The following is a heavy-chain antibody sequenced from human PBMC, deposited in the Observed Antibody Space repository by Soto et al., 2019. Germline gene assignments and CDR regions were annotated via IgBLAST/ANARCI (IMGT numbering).Heavy chain of an antibody. CDR3: EGEREHYYYGMDV. Sequence: SVKVTCNAAGWSFLSDAIVWVRRAPGQGLEWMGGIIPIFGTANYAQKFQGRVTITADESTSTAYMELSSLRSEDTAVYYCEGEREHYYYGMDVWGQGTTVTVSS. V-gene: IGHV1-69*01. J-gene: IGHJ6*02. CDR1: GWSFLSDA. D-gene: IGHD1-26*01. CDR2: IIPIFGTA.